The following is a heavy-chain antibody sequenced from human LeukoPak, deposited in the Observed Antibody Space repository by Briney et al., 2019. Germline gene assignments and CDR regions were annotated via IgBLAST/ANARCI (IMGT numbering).Heavy chain of an antibody. CDR3: ARLTTVVSHFDY. J-gene: IGHJ4*02. CDR1: GYSFTSYW. V-gene: IGHV5-51*01. CDR2: DPGDSDA. Sequence: GESLKISCKGSGYSFTSYWIGWVRQMPGKGLEWMGIDPGDSDARYSPSFQGQVTISADQSIRTAYLQWSSPKASATAMYYCARLTTVVSHFDYWGQGTLVTVSS. D-gene: IGHD4-23*01.